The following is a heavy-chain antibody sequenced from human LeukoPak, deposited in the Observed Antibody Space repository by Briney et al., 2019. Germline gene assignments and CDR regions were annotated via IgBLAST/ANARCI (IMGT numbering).Heavy chain of an antibody. J-gene: IGHJ4*02. Sequence: GGSLRLSCAASGFTFSSYAMTWVRRAPGKGLEWVSAVSGSGGSTYYADSVKGRFTISKDNPRNTVYLQMNSLRVEDTAVYYCAKGTDGSGRPRGGFDYWGQGTLVTVSS. CDR1: GFTFSSYA. V-gene: IGHV3-23*01. CDR2: VSGSGGST. CDR3: AKGTDGSGRPRGGFDY. D-gene: IGHD1-1*01.